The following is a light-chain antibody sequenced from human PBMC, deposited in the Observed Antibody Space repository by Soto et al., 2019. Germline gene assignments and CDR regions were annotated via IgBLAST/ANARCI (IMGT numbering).Light chain of an antibody. CDR2: AAS. CDR1: QSISNY. J-gene: IGKJ1*01. V-gene: IGKV1-39*01. CDR3: QQSYSTTWT. Sequence: DIQMTQSPSSLSSSVGDRVTITCLASQSISNYLNWYQQKPGKAPKLLIYAASSLQSGVLSRFSGSGSGTDFTLTISSLQPEDFATYYCQQSYSTTWTFGQGTKVDIK.